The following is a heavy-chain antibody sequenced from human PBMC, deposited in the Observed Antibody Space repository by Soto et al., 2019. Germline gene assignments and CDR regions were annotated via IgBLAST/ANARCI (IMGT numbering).Heavy chain of an antibody. CDR2: IYYSGST. CDR3: ARGDDYVIYGMDV. J-gene: IGHJ6*02. Sequence: SETLSLTCTVSGGSISSGDYYWSWIRQPPGKGLEWIGYIYYSGSTYYNPSLRSRVTISVDTSKNQFSLKLSSVTAADTAVYYCARGDDYVIYGMDVWGQGTTVTVSS. D-gene: IGHD3-16*01. CDR1: GGSISSGDYY. V-gene: IGHV4-30-4*01.